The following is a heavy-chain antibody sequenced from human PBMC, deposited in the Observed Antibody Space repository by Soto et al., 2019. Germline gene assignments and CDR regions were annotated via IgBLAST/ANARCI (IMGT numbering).Heavy chain of an antibody. CDR3: ARRRHETSNGYYIGDDFDS. D-gene: IGHD3-9*01. Sequence: SVKISCRASGGTLSRYAISWERQAPGQGLEWMGGIIPTFGTANYAQKFQGRVTITADKSTSTAYMELSSLRSEDTAVYYCARRRHETSNGYYIGDDFDSYRQRT. CDR1: GGTLSRYA. CDR2: IIPTFGTA. V-gene: IGHV1-69*06. J-gene: IGHJ3*02.